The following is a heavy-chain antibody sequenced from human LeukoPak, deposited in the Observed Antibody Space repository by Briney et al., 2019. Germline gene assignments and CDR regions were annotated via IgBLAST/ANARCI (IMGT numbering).Heavy chain of an antibody. D-gene: IGHD3-10*01. V-gene: IGHV4-59*12. CDR1: GGSISSYY. CDR2: IYYSGST. Sequence: SETLSLTCTVSGGSISSYYWSWIRQPPGKGLEWIGYIYYSGSTNYNPSLKSRVTISVDTSKNQFSLKLSSVTAADTAVYYCARGVGRITMVRGVYFDYWGQGTLVTVSS. CDR3: ARGVGRITMVRGVYFDY. J-gene: IGHJ4*02.